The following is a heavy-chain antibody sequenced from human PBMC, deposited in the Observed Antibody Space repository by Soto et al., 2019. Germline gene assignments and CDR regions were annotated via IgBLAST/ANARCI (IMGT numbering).Heavy chain of an antibody. Sequence: EVQLLESGGSLVQPGGSLRLSCAASGFTFSSYAMSWVRQGPGKGLEWVSAISDSGSNTYYADSVKGRFTISRDNSKNTLYLLMNSLRDEDTAIYYCARSSSSSGPWGQGTLVSVSS. J-gene: IGHJ4*02. V-gene: IGHV3-23*01. D-gene: IGHD6-6*01. CDR3: ARSSSSSGP. CDR2: ISDSGSNT. CDR1: GFTFSSYA.